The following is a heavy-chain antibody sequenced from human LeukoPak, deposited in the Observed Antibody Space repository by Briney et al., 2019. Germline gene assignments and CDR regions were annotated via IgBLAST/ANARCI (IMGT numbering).Heavy chain of an antibody. CDR3: ARDYYDTSGYFDY. Sequence: ASVKVSCKTSRYTFTSYYMNWVRQGPGQGLEWMGWINPNSGATNSAQKFQGRVTMTRDTSITTAYMELSRLRSDDTAVYYCARDYYDTSGYFDYWGLGTLLTVSS. J-gene: IGHJ4*02. CDR1: RYTFTSYY. CDR2: INPNSGAT. V-gene: IGHV1-2*02. D-gene: IGHD3-22*01.